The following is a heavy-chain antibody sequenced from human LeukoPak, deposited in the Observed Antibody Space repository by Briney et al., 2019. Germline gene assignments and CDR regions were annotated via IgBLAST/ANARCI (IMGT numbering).Heavy chain of an antibody. CDR1: GFTVTSTY. V-gene: IGHV3-66*01. CDR2: IDSGGNT. CDR3: ARRGSSGWYQGGFDY. J-gene: IGHJ4*02. Sequence: GGSLRLSCAVSGFTVTSTYMSWVRQAPGKGLEWLSLIDSGGNTYYADSVQGRFTISRDNSKNTLYLRMTSLSVEDTALYYCARRGSSGWYQGGFDYWGQGTLVTVSS. D-gene: IGHD6-19*01.